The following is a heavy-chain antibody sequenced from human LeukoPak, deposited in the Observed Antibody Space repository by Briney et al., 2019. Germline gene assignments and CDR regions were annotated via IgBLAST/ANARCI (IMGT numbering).Heavy chain of an antibody. CDR3: AKATSIATAPGIDY. CDR2: ISWNSGSI. D-gene: IGHD6-13*01. Sequence: GRSLRLSCAASGFIFDDYAMHWVRQAPGKGLEWVSGISWNSGSIDYADSVKGRFTISRDNAKNSLYLQMNSLRAEDMAFYYCAKATSIATAPGIDYWGQGTLVTVSS. CDR1: GFIFDDYA. J-gene: IGHJ4*02. V-gene: IGHV3-9*03.